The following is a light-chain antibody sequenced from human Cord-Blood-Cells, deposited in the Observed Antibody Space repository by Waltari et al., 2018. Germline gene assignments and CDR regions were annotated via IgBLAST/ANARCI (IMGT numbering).Light chain of an antibody. Sequence: QSALTQPPSASGSPGQSVTISCTGTSSDVGGYNYVSWYQQHPGKAPKLMIYEVSKLPSGFPDRFSGSKSGNTASLTVSWLQAEDEADYYCSSYAGSNNLVFGGGTKLTVL. V-gene: IGLV2-8*01. CDR3: SSYAGSNNLV. CDR2: EVS. CDR1: SSDVGGYNY. J-gene: IGLJ2*01.